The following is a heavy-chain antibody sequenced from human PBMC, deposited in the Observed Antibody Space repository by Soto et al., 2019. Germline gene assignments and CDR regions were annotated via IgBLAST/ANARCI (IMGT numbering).Heavy chain of an antibody. CDR2: ISSSSSTI. CDR3: ARSDYSGYDFYYYYGMDV. D-gene: IGHD5-12*01. CDR1: GFTFSSYS. J-gene: IGHJ6*02. V-gene: IGHV3-48*02. Sequence: PGGSLRLSCAASGFTFSSYSMNWVRQAPGKGLEWVSYISSSSSTIYYADSVKGRFTISRDNAKNSLYLQMNSLRDEDTAVYYCARSDYSGYDFYYYYGMDVWGQGTTVTVSS.